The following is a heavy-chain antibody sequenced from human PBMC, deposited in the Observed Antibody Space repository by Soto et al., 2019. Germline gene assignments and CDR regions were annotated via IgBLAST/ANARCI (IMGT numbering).Heavy chain of an antibody. CDR2: ISAYNGNT. J-gene: IGHJ4*02. D-gene: IGHD5-12*01. CDR1: GYTFSNYG. Sequence: QVQLVQSGAEVKKPGASVKVSCKTSGYTFSNYGINWVRQAPGQGLEWMGWISAYNGNTNFAQKLQGRVSLTTDTSSTPAYMELRSLTSDDTAVYYCARDLVPGYTGFSDYWGQGTLVPVSS. V-gene: IGHV1-18*01. CDR3: ARDLVPGYTGFSDY.